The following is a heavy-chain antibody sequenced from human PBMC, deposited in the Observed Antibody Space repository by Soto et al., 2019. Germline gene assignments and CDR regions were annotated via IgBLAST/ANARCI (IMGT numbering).Heavy chain of an antibody. CDR1: GFNVSRNY. CDR2: ISGSGGST. V-gene: IGHV3-23*01. Sequence: GGSLRLSCAASGFNVSRNYMTWVRQAPGKGLEWVSAISGSGGSTYYADSVKGRFTISRDNSKNTLYLQMNSLRAEDTAVYYCAKADGDSSSWYDAFDIWGQGTMVTVSS. D-gene: IGHD6-13*01. CDR3: AKADGDSSSWYDAFDI. J-gene: IGHJ3*02.